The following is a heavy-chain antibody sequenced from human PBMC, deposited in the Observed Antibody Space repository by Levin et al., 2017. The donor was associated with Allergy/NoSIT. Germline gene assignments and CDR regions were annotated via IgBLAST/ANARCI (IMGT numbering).Heavy chain of an antibody. CDR2: IYHSGST. Sequence: PSQTLSLTCAVSGGSISSDGYSWRWIRQPPGKGLEWIGYIYHSGSTYYNPSLKSRVIISVDRSKNQISLKLSSVTAADTAVYYCARDSRGSALPFDIWGQGTMVTVSS. CDR3: ARDSRGSALPFDI. CDR1: GGSISSDGYS. J-gene: IGHJ3*02. V-gene: IGHV4-30-2*01. D-gene: IGHD3-10*01.